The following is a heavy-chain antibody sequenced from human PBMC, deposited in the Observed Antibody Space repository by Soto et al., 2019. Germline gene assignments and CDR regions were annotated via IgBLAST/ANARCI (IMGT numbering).Heavy chain of an antibody. Sequence: SQTLSLTCAISGDSVSSNSAAWNWIRQSPSRGLEWLGRTYYRSKWYNDYAVSVKGRIIINPDTSKNQFSLQLNSVTPEDTAVYYCAQDRYSNTYFDYWGQGTLVTVSS. CDR1: GDSVSSNSAA. CDR2: TYYRSKWYN. V-gene: IGHV6-1*01. D-gene: IGHD4-4*01. CDR3: AQDRYSNTYFDY. J-gene: IGHJ4*02.